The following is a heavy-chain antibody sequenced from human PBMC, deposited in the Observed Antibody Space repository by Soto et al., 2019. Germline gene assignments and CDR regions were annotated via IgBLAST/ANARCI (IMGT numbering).Heavy chain of an antibody. D-gene: IGHD3-22*01. Sequence: GGSLRLSCAASGFTFSSYAMSWVRQAPGKGLEWVSAISGSGGSTYYADSVKGRFTISRDNSKNTLYLQMNSRRAEDTAVYYCAKDRYYYHSSGYPDYWGQGTLVTVSS. CDR2: ISGSGGST. CDR3: AKDRYYYHSSGYPDY. V-gene: IGHV3-23*01. J-gene: IGHJ4*02. CDR1: GFTFSSYA.